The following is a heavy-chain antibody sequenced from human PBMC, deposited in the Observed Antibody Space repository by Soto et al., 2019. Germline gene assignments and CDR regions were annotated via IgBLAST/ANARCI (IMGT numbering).Heavy chain of an antibody. V-gene: IGHV3-30*18. CDR3: VKVRQSGGSGSYSSGMDV. CDR2: ISYDGSNK. Sequence: GGSLRLSCAASGFTFSSYGMHWVRQAPGKGLEWVAVISYDGSNKYYADSVKGRFTISRDNSKNTLYLQMNSLRAEDSAVYYCVKVRQSGGSGSYSSGMDVWGQGTPVPVS. J-gene: IGHJ6*02. D-gene: IGHD3-10*01. CDR1: GFTFSSYG.